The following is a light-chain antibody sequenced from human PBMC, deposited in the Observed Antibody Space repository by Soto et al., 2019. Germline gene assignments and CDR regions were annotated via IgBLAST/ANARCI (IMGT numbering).Light chain of an antibody. CDR3: SSYTSSSPYV. CDR1: SSDVGSYNL. CDR2: EVS. V-gene: IGLV2-14*02. J-gene: IGLJ1*01. Sequence: QSALTQPASVSGSPGQSITISCTGTSSDVGSYNLVSWYQQHPGKAPKLMIYEVSKRPSGVSNRFSGSKSGNTASLTISGLQAEDEADYYCSSYTSSSPYVFGTGTKLTVL.